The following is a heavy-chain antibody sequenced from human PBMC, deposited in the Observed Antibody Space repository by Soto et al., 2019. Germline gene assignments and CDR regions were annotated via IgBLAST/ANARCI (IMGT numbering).Heavy chain of an antibody. CDR1: GGSITGYY. D-gene: IGHD5-18*01. V-gene: IGHV4-59*01. CDR2: VFYKGNT. J-gene: IGHJ4*02. CDR3: ARSGDSFGFTDY. Sequence: QVQLQESGPGLVKPSETLSLTCTVSGGSITGYYWPWIRQPPGTGLEWIGYVFYKGNTNYTPSLKSRVTTSVDPSANQFSLRLSSVTAADTAVYYCARSGDSFGFTDYWGQGTLVTVSS.